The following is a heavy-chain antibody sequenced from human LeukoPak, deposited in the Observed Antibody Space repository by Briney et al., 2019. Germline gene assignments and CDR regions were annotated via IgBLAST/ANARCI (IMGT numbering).Heavy chain of an antibody. CDR2: IYYSGST. CDR3: ARGVGYCSGGSCYRRRDAFDI. V-gene: IGHV4-59*08. Sequence: KPSETLSLTCTVSGGSISSYYWSWIRQPPGKGLEWIGYIYYSGSTNYNPSLKSRVTISVDTSKNQFSLKLSSVTAADTAVYYCARGVGYCSGGSCYRRRDAFDIWGQGTMVTVSS. J-gene: IGHJ3*02. D-gene: IGHD2-15*01. CDR1: GGSISSYY.